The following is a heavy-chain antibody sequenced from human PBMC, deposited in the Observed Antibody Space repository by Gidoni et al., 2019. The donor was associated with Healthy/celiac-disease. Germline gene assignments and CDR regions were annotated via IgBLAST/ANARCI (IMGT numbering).Heavy chain of an antibody. CDR2: IWYDGSNK. V-gene: IGHV3-33*01. Sequence: QVQLVEAGGGVVQPGRSLRLSCAASGFTFSSYGMHWVRQAPGKGLEWVAVIWYDGSNKYYADSVKGRFTISRDNSKNTLYLQMNSLRAEDTAVYYCARDVVQYSYGPYYFDYWGQGTLVTVSS. CDR3: ARDVVQYSYGPYYFDY. D-gene: IGHD5-18*01. CDR1: GFTFSSYG. J-gene: IGHJ4*02.